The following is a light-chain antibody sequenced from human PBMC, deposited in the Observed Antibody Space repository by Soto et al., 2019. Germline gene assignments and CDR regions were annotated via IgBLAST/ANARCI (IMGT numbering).Light chain of an antibody. Sequence: QAVVTQEPSLTVSPGGTVTLTCASSTGAVTSGYYPNWFQQKPGQAPRVLIYSTSNTHSWTPARFSGSILGSKAALTLSGVQTEDEAEYYCLPYYGGAVVFGGGTKLTVL. CDR2: STS. CDR3: LPYYGGAVV. J-gene: IGLJ2*01. CDR1: TGAVTSGYY. V-gene: IGLV7-43*01.